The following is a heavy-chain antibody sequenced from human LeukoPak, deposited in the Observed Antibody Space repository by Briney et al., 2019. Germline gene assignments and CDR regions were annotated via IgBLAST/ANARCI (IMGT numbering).Heavy chain of an antibody. J-gene: IGHJ4*02. Sequence: PSETLSLTCTVSGGSISSHYWSWIRQPPGKGLEWIGYIYYSGSTNYNPSLKGRVTISVDTSKNQFSLKLSSVTAADTAVYYCAATMVRGVHTHFDYWGQGTLVTVSS. CDR1: GGSISSHY. D-gene: IGHD3-10*01. CDR2: IYYSGST. V-gene: IGHV4-59*08. CDR3: AATMVRGVHTHFDY.